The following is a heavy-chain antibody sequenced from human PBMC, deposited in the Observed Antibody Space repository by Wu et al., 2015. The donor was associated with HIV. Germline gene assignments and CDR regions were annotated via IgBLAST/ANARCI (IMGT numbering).Heavy chain of an antibody. D-gene: IGHD1-26*01. CDR1: GFIFTSYY. J-gene: IGHJ4*02. V-gene: IGHV1-8*02. Sequence: QVHLVQSGAEVKKPGASANVSCKSSGFIFTSYYMYWVRQAPGQGLEWMGWMNPNSGNAHYVQKFRGRVTMTGNTSITTAYMELSSLTSDDMAVYYCVTGVGATEYWGQGTLVTVSS. CDR2: MNPNSGNA. CDR3: VTGVGATEY.